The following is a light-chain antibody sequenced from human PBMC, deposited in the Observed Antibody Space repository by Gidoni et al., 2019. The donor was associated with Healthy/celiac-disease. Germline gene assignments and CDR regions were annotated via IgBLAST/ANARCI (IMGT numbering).Light chain of an antibody. J-gene: IGKJ4*01. V-gene: IGKV1-39*01. CDR1: QSISNY. CDR2: AAS. CDR3: QQSYSTPLT. Sequence: DIQMTQSPASLSASVGDRVTITCRASQSISNYLNWYQQKPGKAPKLLIYAASSLQSGVPSRFSGSGSGTDFTHTISSLQPEDFATYYCQQSYSTPLTFGGGTKVEIK.